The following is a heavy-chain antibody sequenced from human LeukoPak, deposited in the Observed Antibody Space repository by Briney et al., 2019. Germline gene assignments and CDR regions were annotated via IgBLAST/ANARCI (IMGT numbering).Heavy chain of an antibody. D-gene: IGHD2-2*01. Sequence: SVKVSCKASGGTFSSYAISWVRQAPGQGLEWMGRIIPIFGTANYAQKFQGRVTITADKSTSTAYMELSSLRSEDTAVYYCARDSPPYCSSTSCLYYYYGMDVWGQGTTVTVSS. CDR2: IIPIFGTA. CDR1: GGTFSSYA. V-gene: IGHV1-69*06. CDR3: ARDSPPYCSSTSCLYYYYGMDV. J-gene: IGHJ6*02.